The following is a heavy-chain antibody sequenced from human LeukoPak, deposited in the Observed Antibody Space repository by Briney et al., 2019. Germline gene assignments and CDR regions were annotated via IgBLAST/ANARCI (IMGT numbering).Heavy chain of an antibody. Sequence: GGSLRLSCAASGFTFSSYSMNWVRQAPGKGLEWVSSISSSSSYIYYADSVKGRFTISRDNAKNSLYLQMNSLRAEDTAVYYCAKDRGSSGWSGVDHWGQGTLVTVSS. CDR1: GFTFSSYS. J-gene: IGHJ4*02. CDR2: ISSSSSYI. CDR3: AKDRGSSGWSGVDH. V-gene: IGHV3-21*01. D-gene: IGHD6-19*01.